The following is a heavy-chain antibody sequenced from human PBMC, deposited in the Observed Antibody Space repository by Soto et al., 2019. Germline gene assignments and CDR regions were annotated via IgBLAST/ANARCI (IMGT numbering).Heavy chain of an antibody. D-gene: IGHD5-12*01. Sequence: ETLSLTCTVSGGSINRYYWNWIRQPPGKGLEWIGYIYYSGSTNYNPSLKSRVTMSVETSNNQFSLKLSSVTAADTAVYFCAGVGGVDGYNYLNYWGQGTQVTVSS. CDR2: IYYSGST. CDR1: GGSINRYY. J-gene: IGHJ4*02. V-gene: IGHV4-59*03. CDR3: AGVGGVDGYNYLNY.